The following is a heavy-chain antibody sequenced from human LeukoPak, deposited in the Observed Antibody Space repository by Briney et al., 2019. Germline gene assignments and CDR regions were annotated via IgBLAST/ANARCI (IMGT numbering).Heavy chain of an antibody. D-gene: IGHD6-19*01. CDR1: GYTFTGYY. CDR2: INPNSGGT. CDR3: ARVARGYSSGSLDY. V-gene: IGHV1-2*02. J-gene: IGHJ4*02. Sequence: ASVKVSCKASGYTFTGYYMHWVRQAPGQGLEWMGWINPNSGGTNYAQKFQGRVTTTRDTSISTAYMELSRLRSDDTAVYYCARVARGYSSGSLDYWGQGTLVTVSS.